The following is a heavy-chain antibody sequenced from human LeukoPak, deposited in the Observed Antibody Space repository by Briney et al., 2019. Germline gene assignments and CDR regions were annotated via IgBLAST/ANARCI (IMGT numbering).Heavy chain of an antibody. D-gene: IGHD2-15*01. V-gene: IGHV3-53*01. Sequence: GGSLRLSCTASGFTVSSNYMSWVRQAPGKGLEWVSVIYSGGTTYYADSVKGRFTISRDNSKNTLYLQMNSLRAEDTAVYYCARLRGPNCSGGSCYDYWGQGTLVTVSS. CDR1: GFTVSSNY. J-gene: IGHJ4*02. CDR3: ARLRGPNCSGGSCYDY. CDR2: IYSGGTT.